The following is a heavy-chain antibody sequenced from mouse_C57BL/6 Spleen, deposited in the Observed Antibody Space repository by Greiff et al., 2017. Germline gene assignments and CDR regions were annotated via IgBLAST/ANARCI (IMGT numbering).Heavy chain of an antibody. Sequence: DVKLVESGGDLVKPGGSLKLSCAASGFTFSSYGMSWVRQTPDKRLEWVATISSGGSYTYYPDSVKGRFTISRDNAKNNLYLQMSSLKSEDTAMYCCGRHEYDYWGQGTTLTVSS. V-gene: IGHV5-6*02. D-gene: IGHD5-1*01. CDR1: GFTFSSYG. CDR2: ISSGGSYT. J-gene: IGHJ2*01. CDR3: GRHEYDY.